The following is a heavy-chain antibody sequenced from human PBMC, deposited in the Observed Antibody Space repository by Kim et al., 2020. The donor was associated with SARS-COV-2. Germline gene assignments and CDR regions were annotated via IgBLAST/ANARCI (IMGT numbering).Heavy chain of an antibody. V-gene: IGHV3-33*05. Sequence: GGSLRLSCAASGFTFSSYGMHWVRQAPGKGLEWVAVISYDGSNKYYADSVKGRFTISRDNSKNTLYLQMNSLRAEDTAVYYCAADSSSWYQGWFDPWGQG. CDR1: GFTFSSYG. CDR3: AADSSSWYQGWFDP. D-gene: IGHD6-13*01. J-gene: IGHJ5*02. CDR2: ISYDGSNK.